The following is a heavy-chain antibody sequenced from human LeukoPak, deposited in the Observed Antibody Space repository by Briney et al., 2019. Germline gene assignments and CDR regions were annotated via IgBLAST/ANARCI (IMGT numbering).Heavy chain of an antibody. J-gene: IGHJ5*02. D-gene: IGHD6-19*01. V-gene: IGHV4-61*02. CDR1: GGSISSDHYF. CDR3: ARGAGPPWFDP. Sequence: SQTLSLTCTVSGGSISSDHYFWSWIRQPAGKGLEWIGRISSTRRTDYNPSLTSRVTISVDTSKNQISMKLSPVTAADTADYYCARGAGPPWFDPWGQGTLVTVSS. CDR2: ISSTRRT.